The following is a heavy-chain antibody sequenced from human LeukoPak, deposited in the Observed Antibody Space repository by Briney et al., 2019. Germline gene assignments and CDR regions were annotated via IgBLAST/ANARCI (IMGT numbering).Heavy chain of an antibody. CDR2: IIDNAGGGTP. Sequence: GGSLRLSCVASGFTFRHAWMSWVRQAPGKGLEGVGRIIDNAGGGTPDYAAPVKGRFAISRDDSKNTPYQQMDSLKTEATVVYYGTTWASLAAGFWGQGTLVTVSS. J-gene: IGHJ4*02. V-gene: IGHV3-15*01. D-gene: IGHD2-15*01. CDR1: GFTFRHAW. CDR3: TTWASLAAGF.